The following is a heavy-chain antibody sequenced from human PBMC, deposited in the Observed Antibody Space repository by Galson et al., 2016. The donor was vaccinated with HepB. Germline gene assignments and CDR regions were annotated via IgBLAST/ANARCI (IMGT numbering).Heavy chain of an antibody. Sequence: SETLSLTCAVNGGSFSACFWTWIRQPPGKGLEWIGEIDYSGNTKYNPSLKGRFTMSVDTSKTQFSLKLSSVTAADTAVYYCARHSHTVGLDFWGQGTLVTVSS. CDR1: GGSFSACF. CDR2: IDYSGNT. J-gene: IGHJ4*02. CDR3: ARHSHTVGLDF. V-gene: IGHV4-34*01. D-gene: IGHD1-26*01.